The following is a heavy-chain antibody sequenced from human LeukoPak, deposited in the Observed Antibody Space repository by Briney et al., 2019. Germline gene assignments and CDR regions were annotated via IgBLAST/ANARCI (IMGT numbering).Heavy chain of an antibody. V-gene: IGHV4-38-2*01. CDR2: IYRSWST. J-gene: IGHJ4*02. CDR1: DYSISSGYY. CDR3: ARSGNDGGENDY. D-gene: IGHD1-1*01. Sequence: SETLSLTCAVSDYSISSGYYWGWIRQPPGKGLEWIGSIYRSWSTYYNPSLKSRAAIPLDTSKNQFSLTLSSVTAAETAVYYCARSGNDGGENDYWGQGTLVTVSS.